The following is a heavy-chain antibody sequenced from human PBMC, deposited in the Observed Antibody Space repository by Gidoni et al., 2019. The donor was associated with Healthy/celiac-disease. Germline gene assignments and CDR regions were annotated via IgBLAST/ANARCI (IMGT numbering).Heavy chain of an antibody. CDR2: ISYDGSNK. J-gene: IGHJ4*02. V-gene: IGHV3-30*18. Sequence: QLQLVESGGGVVQPGRSLRLSCAASGFTFSSYGMHWVRQAPVKGLEWVAVISYDGSNKYYADSVKGRFTISRDNSKNTLYLQMNSLRAEDTAVYYCAKERRLVGATYFDYWGQGTLVTVSS. CDR1: GFTFSSYG. CDR3: AKERRLVGATYFDY. D-gene: IGHD1-26*01.